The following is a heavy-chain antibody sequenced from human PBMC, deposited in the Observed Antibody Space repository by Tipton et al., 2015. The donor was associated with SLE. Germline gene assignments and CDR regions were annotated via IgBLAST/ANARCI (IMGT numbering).Heavy chain of an antibody. D-gene: IGHD6-13*01. CDR1: GFTFSSYE. V-gene: IGHV3-21*05. J-gene: IGHJ4*02. CDR3: ARGQIAAAGTGDY. Sequence: SLRLSCAASGFTFSSYEMNWVRQAPGKGLEWGSYISSSSSYIYYADSVKGRFTISRDNAKNSLYLQMNSLRAEDTAVYYCARGQIAAAGTGDYWGQGTLVTVSS. CDR2: ISSSSSYI.